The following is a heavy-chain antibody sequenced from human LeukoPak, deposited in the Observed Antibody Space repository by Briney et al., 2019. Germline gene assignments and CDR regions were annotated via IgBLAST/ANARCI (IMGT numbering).Heavy chain of an antibody. J-gene: IGHJ4*02. V-gene: IGHV3-21*01. CDR2: ISSSSSYI. Sequence: GGSLRLSCAASGFTFSSYNMNWVRQAPGKGLEWVSSISSSSSYIYYADPVKGRFTISRDNAKNSLYLQMNSLRAEDTAVYYCARARATVTPFDYWGQGTLVTVSS. CDR3: ARARATVTPFDY. D-gene: IGHD4-17*01. CDR1: GFTFSSYN.